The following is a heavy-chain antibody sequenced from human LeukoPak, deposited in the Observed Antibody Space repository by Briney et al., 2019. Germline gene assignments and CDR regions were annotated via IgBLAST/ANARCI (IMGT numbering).Heavy chain of an antibody. V-gene: IGHV4-59*01. Sequence: SETLSLTCTVSGGSISSYYWSWIRQPPGKGLEWIGYIYYSGSTNYNPSLKRRVTISVDTSKNQFSLKLSSVTAADTAVYYCARERGYDSSGYYLDYWGQGTLVTVSS. CDR3: ARERGYDSSGYYLDY. CDR2: IYYSGST. CDR1: GGSISSYY. D-gene: IGHD3-22*01. J-gene: IGHJ4*02.